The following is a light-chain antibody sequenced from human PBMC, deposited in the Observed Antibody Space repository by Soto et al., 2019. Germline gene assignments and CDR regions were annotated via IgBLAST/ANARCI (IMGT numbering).Light chain of an antibody. Sequence: EIVMTQSPDTVSVSPGEGAELSCRASQSVSMSYLAWYQQKPGQAPRLLIYGASSRATGIPDRFSGGGSGTDFTLTISSLEPEDFVVYYCQQRSNWWTFGQGTKVDIK. CDR2: GAS. CDR1: QSVSMSY. V-gene: IGKV3D-20*02. J-gene: IGKJ1*01. CDR3: QQRSNWWT.